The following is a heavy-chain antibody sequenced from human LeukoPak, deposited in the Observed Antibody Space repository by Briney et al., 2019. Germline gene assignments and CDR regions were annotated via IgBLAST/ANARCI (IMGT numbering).Heavy chain of an antibody. CDR2: ISAYNGNT. V-gene: IGHV1-18*01. CDR1: GYTFTSYG. Sequence: ASVKVSFKASGYTFTSYGISWVRQAPGQGLEWMGWISAYNGNTNYAQKLQGRVTMTTDTSTSTAYMELRSLRSDDTAVYYCARVRRLRLGELSLDYWGQGTLVTVSS. D-gene: IGHD3-16*02. J-gene: IGHJ4*02. CDR3: ARVRRLRLGELSLDY.